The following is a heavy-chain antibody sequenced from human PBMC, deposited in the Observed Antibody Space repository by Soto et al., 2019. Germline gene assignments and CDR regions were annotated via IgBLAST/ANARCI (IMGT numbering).Heavy chain of an antibody. V-gene: IGHV1-8*01. CDR1: GYTFTSYD. D-gene: IGHD4-17*01. CDR2: MNPNSGNT. J-gene: IGHJ4*02. Sequence: ASVKVSCKASGYTFTSYDINWVRQATGQGLEWMGWMNPNSGNTVYAQKFQGRVTMTRSTSISTAYMELSSLRSEDTAVYYCARGLRNHYGSDYWGQGALVTVSS. CDR3: ARGLRNHYGSDY.